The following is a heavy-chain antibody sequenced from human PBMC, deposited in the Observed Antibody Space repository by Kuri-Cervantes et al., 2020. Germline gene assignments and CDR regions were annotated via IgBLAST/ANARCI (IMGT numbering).Heavy chain of an antibody. CDR1: GGSFSGYF. CDR2: IYYSGST. D-gene: IGHD6-19*01. CDR3: ARFYSSAWSFDY. J-gene: IGHJ4*02. Sequence: SETLSLTCAVYGGSFSGYFWSWIRQPPGKGLEWIGYIYYSGSTHYNPSLKSRVTISVDTSKIQFSLRLSSVTAADTAVYYCARFYSSAWSFDYWGQGTLVTVSS. V-gene: IGHV4-59*01.